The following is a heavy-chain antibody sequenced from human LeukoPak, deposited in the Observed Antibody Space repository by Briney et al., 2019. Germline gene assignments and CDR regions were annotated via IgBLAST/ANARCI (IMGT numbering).Heavy chain of an antibody. Sequence: ASVKVSCKASGYTFTSHHMHRVRQAPGQGLEWMGIINPSGGGTGYVQKFQGRVTMTRDTSTSTVYMELSSLTSEDTAIYYCGSATGTTTIDYWGQGTLVTVSS. CDR3: GSATGTTTIDY. V-gene: IGHV1-46*01. CDR1: GYTFTSHH. J-gene: IGHJ4*02. CDR2: INPSGGGT. D-gene: IGHD1-7*01.